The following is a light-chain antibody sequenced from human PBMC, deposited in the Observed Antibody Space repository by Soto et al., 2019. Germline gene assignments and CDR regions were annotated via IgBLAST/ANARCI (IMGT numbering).Light chain of an antibody. Sequence: DIQMTQSPSSLSASVGDRVTITCRASQGIGNDLGWYQQKPGKAPKLLIYAASTLQSGVPSRFSGSGSGTDFTLTISCLQSEDFATYYCQQYYSYPTLTFGGGTKVDIK. J-gene: IGKJ4*01. CDR2: AAS. CDR1: QGIGND. V-gene: IGKV1-17*01. CDR3: QQYYSYPTLT.